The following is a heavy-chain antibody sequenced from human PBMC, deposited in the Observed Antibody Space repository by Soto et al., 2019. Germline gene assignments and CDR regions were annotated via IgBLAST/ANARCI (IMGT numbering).Heavy chain of an antibody. D-gene: IGHD6-13*01. J-gene: IGHJ6*02. Sequence: GSLRLSCEVSGFSFSTSGMHWVRQAPGKXLEWVAVISSDGNNKYNADSVKGRFTISRDNSKNTLYLEMNSLRAEDTAVYYCAKDLFFSSWPTNLYGMDVWGQGTTVTVSS. V-gene: IGHV3-30*18. CDR1: GFSFSTSG. CDR2: ISSDGNNK. CDR3: AKDLFFSSWPTNLYGMDV.